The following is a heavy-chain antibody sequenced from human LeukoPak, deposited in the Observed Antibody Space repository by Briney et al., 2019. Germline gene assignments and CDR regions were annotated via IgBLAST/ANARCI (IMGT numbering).Heavy chain of an antibody. Sequence: GGSLRLSREASGFTFSSYGMSWVRQAPGKGLEWVSAISGGGGGTYYADSVKSRFTISRDNSKNTLYLQMNSLRAEDAAVYFCAKRVAHSSGAYWDYWSQGILVTVSS. J-gene: IGHJ4*02. CDR2: ISGGGGGT. V-gene: IGHV3-23*01. D-gene: IGHD6-19*01. CDR1: GFTFSSYG. CDR3: AKRVAHSSGAYWDY.